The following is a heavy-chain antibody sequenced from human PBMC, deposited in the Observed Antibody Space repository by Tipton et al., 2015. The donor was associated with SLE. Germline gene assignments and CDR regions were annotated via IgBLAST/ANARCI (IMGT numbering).Heavy chain of an antibody. CDR3: ARDSTLGYYGLQDYYYYMDV. D-gene: IGHD3-10*01. J-gene: IGHJ6*03. V-gene: IGHV4-59*01. CDR2: IYYSGST. CDR1: GGSISSYY. Sequence: TLSLTCTVSGGSISSYYWSWIRQPPGKGLEWIGYIYYSGSTNYNPSLKSRVTISLDTSKNQFSLKLSSVTAADTAVYYCARDSTLGYYGLQDYYYYMDVWGKGTTVTVSS.